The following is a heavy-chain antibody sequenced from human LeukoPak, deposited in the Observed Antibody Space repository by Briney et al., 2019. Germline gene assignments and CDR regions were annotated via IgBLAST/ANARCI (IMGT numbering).Heavy chain of an antibody. CDR2: IYYSGST. V-gene: IGHV4-39*07. CDR3: ARLGIFGSYYYFDY. CDR1: GGSISSSSYY. Sequence: SETLSLTCTVSGGSISSSSYYWGWIRQPPGKGLEWIGSIYYSGSTYYNPSLRSRVTISVDTSKNQFSLKLSSVTAADTAVYYCARLGIFGSYYYFDYWGQGTLVTVSS. J-gene: IGHJ4*02. D-gene: IGHD1-26*01.